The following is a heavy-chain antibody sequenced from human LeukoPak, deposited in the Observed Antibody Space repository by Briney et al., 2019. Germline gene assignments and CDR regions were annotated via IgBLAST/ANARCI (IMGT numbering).Heavy chain of an antibody. D-gene: IGHD3-16*01. CDR3: AREWGGGSDY. V-gene: IGHV4-39*07. J-gene: IGHJ4*02. CDR2: MYYSGSTY. Sequence: SETLSLTCTVSGGSISSSNYYWDWIRQPPGKGLEWIGTMYYSGSTYYYNPSLKSRVTISVDTSENQFSLKLSSVTAADTAVYYCAREWGGGSDYWGQGTLVTVSS. CDR1: GGSISSSNYY.